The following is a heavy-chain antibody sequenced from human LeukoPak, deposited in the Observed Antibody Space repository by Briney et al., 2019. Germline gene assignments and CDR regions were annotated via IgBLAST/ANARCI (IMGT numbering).Heavy chain of an antibody. CDR1: GFTFSSYW. D-gene: IGHD3-22*01. CDR3: AKLMANYYDSSGY. J-gene: IGHJ4*02. Sequence: PGGSLRLSCAASGFTFSSYWMSWVRQAPGKGLEWVANIKQDGSERYYVDSVKGRFTISRDNAKNSLYLQMNSLRAEDTAVYYCAKLMANYYDSSGYWGQGTLVTVSS. V-gene: IGHV3-7*01. CDR2: IKQDGSER.